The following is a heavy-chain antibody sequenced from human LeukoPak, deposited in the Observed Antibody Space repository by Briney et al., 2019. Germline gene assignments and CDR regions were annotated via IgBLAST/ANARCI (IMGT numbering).Heavy chain of an antibody. CDR3: ARVGSSGYWHYFDY. CDR2: IYHSGST. Sequence: SETLSLTCTVSAYSISSGYYWGWIRQPPGKGLEWIGSIYHSGSTSFNPSHASRVTVSVDTSKNQISLNLSSVTAADTARYYCARVGSSGYWHYFDYWGQGALVTVSS. J-gene: IGHJ4*02. CDR1: AYSISSGYY. V-gene: IGHV4-38-2*02. D-gene: IGHD3-22*01.